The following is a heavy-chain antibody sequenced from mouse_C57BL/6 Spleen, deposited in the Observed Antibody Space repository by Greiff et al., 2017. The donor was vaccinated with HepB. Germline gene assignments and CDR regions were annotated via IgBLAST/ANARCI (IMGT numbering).Heavy chain of an antibody. CDR3: ARKGPGYAMDY. D-gene: IGHD4-1*01. CDR2: IDPSDSYT. V-gene: IGHV1-69*01. CDR1: GYTFTSYW. Sequence: QVQLQQPGAELVMPGASVKLSCKASGYTFTSYWMHWVKQRPGQGLEWIGEIDPSDSYTNYNQKFKGKSTLTVDKSSSTAYMQLSSLTSEDSAVYYCARKGPGYAMDYWGQGTSVTVSS. J-gene: IGHJ4*01.